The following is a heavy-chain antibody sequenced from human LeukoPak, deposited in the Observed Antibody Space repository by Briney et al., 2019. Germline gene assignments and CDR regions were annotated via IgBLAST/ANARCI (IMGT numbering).Heavy chain of an antibody. D-gene: IGHD2-15*01. V-gene: IGHV3-21*01. J-gene: IGHJ5*02. CDR1: GFTFSSYS. CDR3: ARGVVVAANGAYWFDP. Sequence: GGSLRLSCAASGFTFSSYSMNWVRQAPGKGLEWVSSISSSSSYIYYADSVKGRFTISRDNAKNSLCLQMNSLRAEDTAVYYCARGVVVAANGAYWFDPWGQGTLVTVSS. CDR2: ISSSSSYI.